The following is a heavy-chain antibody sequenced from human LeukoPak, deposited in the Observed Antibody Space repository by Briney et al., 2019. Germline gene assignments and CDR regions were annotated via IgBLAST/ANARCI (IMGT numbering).Heavy chain of an antibody. V-gene: IGHV1-18*01. CDR3: ARPRAYCGGDCCWGGLDAFDI. CDR1: GYTFTSYG. J-gene: IGHJ3*02. D-gene: IGHD2-21*02. Sequence: ASVKVSCKASGYTFTSYGISWVRQAPGQGLEWMGWISAYNGNTNYAQKLQGRVTMTTGTSTSTAYMELRSLRSDDTAVYYCARPRAYCGGDCCWGGLDAFDIWGQGTMVTVSS. CDR2: ISAYNGNT.